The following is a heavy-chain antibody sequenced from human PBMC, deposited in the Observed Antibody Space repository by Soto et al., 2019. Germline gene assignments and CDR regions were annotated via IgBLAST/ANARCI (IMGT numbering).Heavy chain of an antibody. CDR1: GFTFSSYA. CDR3: AKDEGCSTSCYLFDY. J-gene: IGHJ4*02. V-gene: IGHV3-23*01. D-gene: IGHD2-2*01. Sequence: EVQLLESGGGLVQPGGSLRLSCAASGFTFSSYAMSWVRQAPGKGLEWVSAISGSGGSTYYADSVKGRFTISRDNSKNTLYLQMNSLRAEDTAVYYYAKDEGCSTSCYLFDYWGQGTLVTVSS. CDR2: ISGSGGST.